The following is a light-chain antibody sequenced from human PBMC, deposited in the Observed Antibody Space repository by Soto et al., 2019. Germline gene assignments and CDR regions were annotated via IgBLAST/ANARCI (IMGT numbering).Light chain of an antibody. J-gene: IGKJ2*01. CDR1: QSIYTK. V-gene: IGKV3-20*01. CDR3: QQYAGSLYT. CDR2: DAS. Sequence: EIVLTQAPGTLSLSPGEGATLCCRASQSIYTKLALYQKKSGQAPRLLIYDASTRAYGIPDRFSGSGSGTDFSLTISRLEPEDFAVYYCQQYAGSLYTFAQGTKVDIK.